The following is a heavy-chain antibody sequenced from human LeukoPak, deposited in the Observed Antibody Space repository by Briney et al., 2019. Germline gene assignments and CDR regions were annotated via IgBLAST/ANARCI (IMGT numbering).Heavy chain of an antibody. Sequence: GEPLKISCKGSGYSFTNYWTGWVRPMPGKGLEWMGIIYPGDSDTRYSPSFQGQVTISADKSISTAYLQWSSLKASDTAMYYCAKVNSGTYSGYFDYWGKGTLVTVSS. CDR3: AKVNSGTYSGYFDY. CDR1: GYSFTNYW. J-gene: IGHJ4*02. V-gene: IGHV5-51*01. D-gene: IGHD1-26*01. CDR2: IYPGDSDT.